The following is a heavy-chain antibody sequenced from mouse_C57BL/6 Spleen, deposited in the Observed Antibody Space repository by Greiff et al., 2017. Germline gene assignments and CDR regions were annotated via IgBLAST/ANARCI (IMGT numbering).Heavy chain of an antibody. CDR3: ARWGNSNYAMDY. J-gene: IGHJ4*01. V-gene: IGHV1-43*01. D-gene: IGHD2-5*01. CDR1: GYSFTGYY. Sequence: VQLQQSGPELVKPGASVKISCKASGYSFTGYYMHWVKQSSEKSLEWIGEINPSTGGTSFNQKFKGKATLTVDKSSSTAYMQLKSLTAEDSAVYYCARWGNSNYAMDYWGQGTSVTVSS. CDR2: INPSTGGT.